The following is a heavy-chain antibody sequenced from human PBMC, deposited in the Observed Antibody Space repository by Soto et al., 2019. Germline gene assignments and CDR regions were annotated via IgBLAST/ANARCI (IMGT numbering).Heavy chain of an antibody. CDR2: VSHDGRNT. CDR3: ALGGRQWLVTSDFIY. J-gene: IGHJ4*02. D-gene: IGHD6-19*01. CDR1: GFTFSDYA. V-gene: IGHV3-30*03. Sequence: VQLVESGGGVVQPGRSLRLSCAASGFTFSDYAMHWVRQAPGMGLEWVAVVSHDGRNTHYADSVKGRFTISRDSSKNTVSLEMSSLRAADTAVYYWALGGRQWLVTSDFIYWGQGALITVSS.